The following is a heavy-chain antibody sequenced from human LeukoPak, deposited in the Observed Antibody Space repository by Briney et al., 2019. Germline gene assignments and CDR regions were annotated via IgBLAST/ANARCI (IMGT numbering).Heavy chain of an antibody. J-gene: IGHJ5*02. CDR2: ISGSGGST. Sequence: PGGSLRLSCAASGFTFSSYAMSWVRQAPGKGLEWVSAISGSGGSTYYADSVKGRFTISRDNSKNTLYLQMNSLRAEDTAVYYCARETSYSSSWYVSGLHWFDPWGQGTLVTVSS. D-gene: IGHD6-13*01. V-gene: IGHV3-23*01. CDR3: ARETSYSSSWYVSGLHWFDP. CDR1: GFTFSSYA.